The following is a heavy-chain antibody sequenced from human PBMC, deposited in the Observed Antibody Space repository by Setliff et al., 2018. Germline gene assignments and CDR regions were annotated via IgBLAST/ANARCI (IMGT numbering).Heavy chain of an antibody. Sequence: ASVKVSCKASGYTFTGHYMHWVRQAPGLGLEWVGTINPSSGRTSYAQKFQGRVTMTRDTSTSTVYMDMSSLSSEDTAVYYCARDVFPYHYEGAFDIWGQGTMVTVSS. V-gene: IGHV1-46*01. D-gene: IGHD3-22*01. CDR2: INPSSGRT. J-gene: IGHJ3*02. CDR1: GYTFTGHY. CDR3: ARDVFPYHYEGAFDI.